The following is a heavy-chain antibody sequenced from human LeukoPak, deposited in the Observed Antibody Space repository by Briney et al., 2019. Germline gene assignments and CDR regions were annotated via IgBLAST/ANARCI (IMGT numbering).Heavy chain of an antibody. CDR1: GDSVSSKNGA. Sequence: SQTLSLTCVVSGDSVSSKNGAWNWIRQSPSRGLEWLGRTYCRSKWYNDYAESMEGRMNISQDTSKNQYSLHLNSVTPHDTAVYYCARDFGTTGWHTFDYWGQGTLVTVSS. J-gene: IGHJ4*02. D-gene: IGHD6-19*01. CDR2: TYCRSKWYN. CDR3: ARDFGTTGWHTFDY. V-gene: IGHV6-1*01.